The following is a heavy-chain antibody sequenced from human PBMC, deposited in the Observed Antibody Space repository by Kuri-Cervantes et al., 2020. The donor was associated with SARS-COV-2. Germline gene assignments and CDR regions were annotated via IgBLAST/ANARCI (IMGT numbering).Heavy chain of an antibody. CDR1: GFTFSSYG. V-gene: IGHV3-30*02. CDR3: AKEVVPAATPGAGHFDY. CDR2: IRYDGSNK. J-gene: IGHJ4*02. D-gene: IGHD2-2*01. Sequence: GSLRLSCAASGFTFSSYGMHWVRQAPGKGLEWVAFIRYDGSNKYYADSVKGRFTISRDNSKNTLYLQMNSLRAEDTVVYYCAKEVVPAATPGAGHFDYWGQGTLVTDSS.